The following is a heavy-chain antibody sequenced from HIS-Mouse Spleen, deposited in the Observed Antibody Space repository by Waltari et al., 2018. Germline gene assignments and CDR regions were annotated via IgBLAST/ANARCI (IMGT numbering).Heavy chain of an antibody. V-gene: IGHV3-53*02. D-gene: IGHD6-13*01. CDR3: ARDHGDSSSWYWYFDL. Sequence: EVQLVETGGGLIQPGGSLRRSWEASGFTVSSNYMSWVRQAPGKGLEWVSVIYSGGSTYYADSVKGRFTISRDNSKNTLYLQMNSLRAEDTAVYYCARDHGDSSSWYWYFDLWGRGTLVTVSS. CDR1: GFTVSSNY. CDR2: IYSGGST. J-gene: IGHJ2*01.